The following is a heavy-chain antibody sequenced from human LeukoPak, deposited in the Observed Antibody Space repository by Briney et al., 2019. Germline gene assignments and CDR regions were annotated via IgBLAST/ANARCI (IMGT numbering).Heavy chain of an antibody. J-gene: IGHJ4*02. Sequence: SETLSLTCTVSGGSISSSSYYWGWIRQPPGKGLEWIGSIYYSGSTYYNPSLKSRVTISVDTSKNQFSLKLSSVTAADTAVYYCARTPSSIGYCSSTSCYQAGDYFDYWGQGTLVTVSS. CDR3: ARTPSSIGYCSSTSCYQAGDYFDY. D-gene: IGHD2-2*01. CDR2: IYYSGST. CDR1: GGSISSSSYY. V-gene: IGHV4-39*07.